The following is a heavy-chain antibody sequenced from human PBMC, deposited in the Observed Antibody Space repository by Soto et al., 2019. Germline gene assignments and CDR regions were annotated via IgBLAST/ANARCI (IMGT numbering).Heavy chain of an antibody. D-gene: IGHD3-3*01. V-gene: IGHV3-30*18. CDR3: AKWEGFWSGYYSG. Sequence: QVQLVETGGGVVQPGRSLRLSCAASGFTFSSHGMHCVRQAPGKGLEWVALIAYDGSDKYYADSVKGRLTISRANSKNSVYVTEYSLRAEDTAVYYCAKWEGFWSGYYSGWGQGTLVTVSS. CDR2: IAYDGSDK. CDR1: GFTFSSHG. J-gene: IGHJ4*02.